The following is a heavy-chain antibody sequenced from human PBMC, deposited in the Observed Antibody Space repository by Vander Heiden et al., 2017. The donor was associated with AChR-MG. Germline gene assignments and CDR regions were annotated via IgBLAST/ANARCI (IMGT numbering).Heavy chain of an antibody. J-gene: IGHJ6*02. D-gene: IGHD6-19*01. Sequence: QVQLHESGPGLVKPSETLSLTCTVAGGSLSSHYWSCMRHPAGKGLEWIGRIYTSGGTNYNPSLKSRVTMSVDTSKNHFSLKLSSVTAADTAVYYCARDRAAVAAYYYGMDVWGQGTTVTVSS. CDR3: ARDRAAVAAYYYGMDV. CDR2: IYTSGGT. V-gene: IGHV4-4*07. CDR1: GGSLSSHY.